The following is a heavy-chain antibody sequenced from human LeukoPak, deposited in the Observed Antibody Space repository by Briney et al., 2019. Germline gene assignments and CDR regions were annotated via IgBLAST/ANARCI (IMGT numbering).Heavy chain of an antibody. V-gene: IGHV3-33*01. CDR2: IWYDGNNK. CDR3: ARDKGESYFDY. CDR1: GFTFSGYG. Sequence: PGRSLRLSCAASGFTFSGYGMHWVRQAPGKGLEWVAVIWYDGNNKYYADSVKGRFTISRDNSKNTLYLQMNSLRAEDTAVYYCARDKGESYFDYWGQGTLVTVSS. J-gene: IGHJ4*02.